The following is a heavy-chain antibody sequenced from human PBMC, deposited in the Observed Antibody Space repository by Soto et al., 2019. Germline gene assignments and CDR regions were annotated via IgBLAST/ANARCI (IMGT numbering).Heavy chain of an antibody. CDR3: ARRPATYNWNYVSSDAFDI. J-gene: IGHJ3*02. V-gene: IGHV4-39*01. CDR2: IYYSGST. Sequence: QLQLQESGPGLVKPSETLSLTCTVSGGSISSSSYYWGWIRQPPGKGLEWIGSIYYSGSTYYNPSLKSRVTISVDTSKNQFSLKLSSVTAADTAVYYCARRPATYNWNYVSSDAFDIWGQGTMVTVSS. D-gene: IGHD1-7*01. CDR1: GGSISSSSYY.